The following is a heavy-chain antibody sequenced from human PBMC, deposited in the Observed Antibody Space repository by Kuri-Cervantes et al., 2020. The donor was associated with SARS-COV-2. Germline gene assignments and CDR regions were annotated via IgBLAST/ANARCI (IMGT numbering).Heavy chain of an antibody. CDR1: GFTFSSYA. V-gene: IGHV3-30-3*01. CDR3: ARDSSDSSGYLDY. D-gene: IGHD3-22*01. J-gene: IGHJ4*02. CDR2: ISYDGSNK. Sequence: GGSLRLSCAAPGFTFSSYAMHWVRQAPGKGLEWVAVISYDGSNKYYADSVKGRFTISRDNSKNTLYLQMNSLRAEDTAVYYCARDSSDSSGYLDYWGQGTLVTVSS.